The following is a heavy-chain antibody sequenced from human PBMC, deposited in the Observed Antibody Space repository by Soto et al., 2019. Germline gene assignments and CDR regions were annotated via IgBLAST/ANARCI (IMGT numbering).Heavy chain of an antibody. CDR3: ATGRGLYYYSAMDV. Sequence: EVQLLESGGGLVQPGGSLRLSCAASGFTFSSYAMSWVRQAPGKGLEWVSAISGSGGSTYYADSVKGRFTISRDNSKNTLYLQMNSLRAEDTAVYYCATGRGLYYYSAMDVWGQGTTVTVSS. CDR2: ISGSGGST. CDR1: GFTFSSYA. V-gene: IGHV3-23*01. D-gene: IGHD3-10*01. J-gene: IGHJ6*02.